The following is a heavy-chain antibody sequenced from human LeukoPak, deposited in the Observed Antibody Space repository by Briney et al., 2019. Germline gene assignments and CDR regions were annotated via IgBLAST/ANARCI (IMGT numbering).Heavy chain of an antibody. CDR1: GYTFTSYA. Sequence: ASVKVSCKASGYTFTSYAMHWVRQAPGQRLEWMGWINAGNGNTKYSQKFQGRVTITRDTSASTAYMELSSLRSEDTAVYYCARNTVRVTTLMYWGQGTLVTVSS. V-gene: IGHV1-3*01. D-gene: IGHD4-17*01. CDR2: INAGNGNT. CDR3: ARNTVRVTTLMY. J-gene: IGHJ4*02.